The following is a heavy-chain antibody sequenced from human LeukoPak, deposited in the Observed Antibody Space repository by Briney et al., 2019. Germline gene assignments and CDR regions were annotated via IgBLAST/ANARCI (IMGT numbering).Heavy chain of an antibody. V-gene: IGHV3-23*01. CDR2: ISGSGGST. J-gene: IGHJ3*02. Sequence: GGSLRLSCAASGFTFSSYAMSWVRQAPGKGLEWVSAISGSGGSTYYADSVKGRFTISRDNSKNTLYLQMNSLGAEDTAVYYCTRGGYDSSNYGAFDIWGQGTMVTVS. CDR1: GFTFSSYA. D-gene: IGHD3-22*01. CDR3: TRGGYDSSNYGAFDI.